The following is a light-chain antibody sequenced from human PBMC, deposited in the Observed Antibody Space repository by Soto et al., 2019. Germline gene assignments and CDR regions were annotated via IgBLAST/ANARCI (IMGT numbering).Light chain of an antibody. Sequence: DIQMTQSPSTMSASVGDRVTITCRASQSISSWLAWYQQKPGKAPKLLIYKASSLESGVHSRFSGSGSGTEFTLTISSLQPDDFATYYCQQYRTFGQGINVEIK. CDR3: QQYRT. J-gene: IGKJ1*01. CDR1: QSISSW. V-gene: IGKV1-5*03. CDR2: KAS.